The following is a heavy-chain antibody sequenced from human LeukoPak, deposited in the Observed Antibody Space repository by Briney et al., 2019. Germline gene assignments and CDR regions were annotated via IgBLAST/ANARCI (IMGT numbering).Heavy chain of an antibody. D-gene: IGHD6-6*01. V-gene: IGHV3-21*01. J-gene: IGHJ4*02. CDR1: GFTFSSYS. CDR3: AREGEYSSSWFSAGTWYSGY. Sequence: GGSLRLSCAASGFTFSSYSMNWVRQAPGKGLEWVSSISKSSSYIYYADSLKGRFTISRDNAKNSLYLQMNSLRAEDTAVYYCAREGEYSSSWFSAGTWYSGYWGQGTLVTVSS. CDR2: ISKSSSYI.